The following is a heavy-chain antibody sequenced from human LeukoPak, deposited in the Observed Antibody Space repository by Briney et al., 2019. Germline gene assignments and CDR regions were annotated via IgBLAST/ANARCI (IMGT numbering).Heavy chain of an antibody. CDR2: IYPGDSDT. J-gene: IGHJ2*01. CDR1: GYSFTSYW. D-gene: IGHD2-15*01. CDR3: ARHLVAASGPAYWYFDL. V-gene: IGHV5-51*01. Sequence: GESLKISCKGSGYSFTSYWIGWVRQMPGKGLEWMGIIYPGDSDTRYSPSFQGQVTISADKSISTAYLQWSSLKASDTAMYYCARHLVAASGPAYWYFDLWGRGTLVTVSS.